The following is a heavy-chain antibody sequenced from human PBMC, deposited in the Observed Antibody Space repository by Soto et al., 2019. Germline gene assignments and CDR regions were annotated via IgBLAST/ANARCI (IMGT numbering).Heavy chain of an antibody. Sequence: QVQLVESGGGVVQPGRSLRLSCAASGFTFSRYGMHWVRQAPGKGLEWVAVIWYDGSNKYYAESVKGPFTISRDNSKTTLYLQMNSLRAEDTAVYYCARDGYCSGGSCYSVPVFDSWGQGTLVTVSS. CDR3: ARDGYCSGGSCYSVPVFDS. D-gene: IGHD2-15*01. J-gene: IGHJ4*02. CDR2: IWYDGSNK. CDR1: GFTFSRYG. V-gene: IGHV3-33*01.